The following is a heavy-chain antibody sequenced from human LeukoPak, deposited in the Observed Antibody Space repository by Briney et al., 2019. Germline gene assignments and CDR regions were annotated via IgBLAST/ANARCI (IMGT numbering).Heavy chain of an antibody. J-gene: IGHJ5*01. Sequence: GASVKVSCKASGGTFSSYAISWVRQAPGQGLEWLGWTSPYNGNTKYAQKFQDRVTLTSDTSTTTAYMELKSLRSDDTAVYYCARDSDLGLPVGGVGRNGWFDSWGQGTLVTVAS. CDR1: GGTFSSYA. D-gene: IGHD2-8*02. CDR3: ARDSDLGLPVGGVGRNGWFDS. CDR2: TSPYNGNT. V-gene: IGHV1-18*01.